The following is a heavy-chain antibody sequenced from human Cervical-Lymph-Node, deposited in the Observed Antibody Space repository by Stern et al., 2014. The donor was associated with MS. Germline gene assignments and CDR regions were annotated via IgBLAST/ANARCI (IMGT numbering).Heavy chain of an antibody. CDR2: IYYSGST. J-gene: IGHJ4*02. Sequence: QLQLQESGPGLVKPSETLSLTCTVSGGSISSSSYYWGWIRQPPGKGLEWIGSIYYSGSTYYNPSLKSRVTISVDTSKNQFYLKLSFVTAADTAVYYCARRGRELRVFDYWGQGTLVTVSS. D-gene: IGHD1-26*01. V-gene: IGHV4-39*01. CDR3: ARRGRELRVFDY. CDR1: GGSISSSSYY.